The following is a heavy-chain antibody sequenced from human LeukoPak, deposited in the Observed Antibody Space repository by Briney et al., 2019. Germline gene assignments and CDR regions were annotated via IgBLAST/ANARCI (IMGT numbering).Heavy chain of an antibody. V-gene: IGHV4-59*08. CDR2: IYSSGSA. J-gene: IGHJ4*01. Sequence: SETLSLTCTVSGASINNNFWTWIRQPPGKGLEWIGYIYSSGSANYNPSLKSRVIISGDTSKNQISLNLTSVTAADTVLYFCARHRDYYDSWGHGTLVTVSS. D-gene: IGHD3-22*01. CDR1: GASINNNF. CDR3: ARHRDYYDS.